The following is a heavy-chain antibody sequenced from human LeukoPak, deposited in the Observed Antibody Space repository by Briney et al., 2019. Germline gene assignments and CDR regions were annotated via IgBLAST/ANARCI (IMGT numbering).Heavy chain of an antibody. V-gene: IGHV1-69*13. Sequence: SVKVSCKASGGTFSSYAISWVRQAPGQGLEWMGGIIPIFGTANYAQKFQGRVTITADESTSTAYMELSSLRSEDTAVYYCARDKDIVVVPAAMPSNPYGMDVWGQGTTVTVSS. J-gene: IGHJ6*02. CDR1: GGTFSSYA. CDR3: ARDKDIVVVPAAMPSNPYGMDV. D-gene: IGHD2-2*01. CDR2: IIPIFGTA.